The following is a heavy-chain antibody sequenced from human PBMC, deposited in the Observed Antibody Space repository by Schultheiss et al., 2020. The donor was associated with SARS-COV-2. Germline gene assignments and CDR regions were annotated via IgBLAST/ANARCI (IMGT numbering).Heavy chain of an antibody. J-gene: IGHJ4*02. V-gene: IGHV4-30-4*01. CDR3: ARTYYYDSSGYYYQYYLDY. Sequence: SETLSLTCTVSGGSIRSGESYWSWIRQSPGKGLEWIGYIDYSGRIFYNPSLKSRLTISVDTSKNQFSLKLSSVTAADTAVYYCARTYYYDSSGYYYQYYLDYGGKGTRVTVSS. D-gene: IGHD3-22*01. CDR1: GGSIRSGESY. CDR2: IDYSGRI.